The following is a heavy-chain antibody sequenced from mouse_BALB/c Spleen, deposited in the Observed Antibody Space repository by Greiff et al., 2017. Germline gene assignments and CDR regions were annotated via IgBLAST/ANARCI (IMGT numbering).Heavy chain of an antibody. CDR2: IYPYNGGT. CDR1: GYTFTDYN. D-gene: IGHD2-4*01. J-gene: IGHJ3*01. CDR3: ARIDDYDTGAWFAY. V-gene: IGHV1S29*02. Sequence: VQLQQSGPELVKPGASVKISCKASGYTFTDYNMHWVKQSHGKSLEWIGYIYPYNGGTGYNQKFKSKATLTVDNSSSTAYMELRSLTSEDSAVYYCARIDDYDTGAWFAYWGQGTLVTVSA.